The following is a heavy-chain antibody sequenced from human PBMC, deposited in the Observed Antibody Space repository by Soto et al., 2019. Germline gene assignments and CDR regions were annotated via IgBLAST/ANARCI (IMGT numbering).Heavy chain of an antibody. CDR3: ARDVPTVAPFDN. J-gene: IGHJ4*02. CDR1: GFTFSSYG. V-gene: IGHV3-30*04. Sequence: GGSLRLSCAASGFTFSSYGMHWVRQAPGKGLEWVAVISYDGSNKYYADSVKGRFTISRDNSKNTLYLQMNSLRAEDTAVYYCARDVPTVAPFDNWGQGTLVNVSS. D-gene: IGHD4-17*01. CDR2: ISYDGSNK.